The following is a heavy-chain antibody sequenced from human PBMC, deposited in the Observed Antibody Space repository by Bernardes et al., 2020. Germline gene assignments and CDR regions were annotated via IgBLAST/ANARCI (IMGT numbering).Heavy chain of an antibody. V-gene: IGHV3-33*01. J-gene: IGHJ3*02. CDR2: IWYDGSNK. CDR3: ARDKGAKYGDAFDI. D-gene: IGHD2-2*01. Sequence: SLRLSCAASGFTFSSYGMHWVRQAPGKGLEWVAVIWYDGSNKYYADSVKGRFTISRDNSKNTLYVQMNSLRAEDTAVYYCARDKGAKYGDAFDIWGQGTMVTVSS. CDR1: GFTFSSYG.